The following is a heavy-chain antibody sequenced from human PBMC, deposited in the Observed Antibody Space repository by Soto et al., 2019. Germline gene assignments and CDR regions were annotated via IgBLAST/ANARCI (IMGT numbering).Heavy chain of an antibody. V-gene: IGHV2-70*17. J-gene: IGHJ5*02. CDR1: GFSLSTSGMC. D-gene: IGHD6-13*01. Sequence: ASGPTLVNPTQTLTLTCTFSGFSLSTSGMCVTWIRQPPGKALEWLARIDWDDDKFYSTSLRTRLTISKDTSKNQVVLTMTNMDPVDTATYYCARSPYSSRVFDPWGQGTLVTVSS. CDR2: IDWDDDK. CDR3: ARSPYSSRVFDP.